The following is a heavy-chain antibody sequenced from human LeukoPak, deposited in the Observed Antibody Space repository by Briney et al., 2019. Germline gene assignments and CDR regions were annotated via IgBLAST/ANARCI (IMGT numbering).Heavy chain of an antibody. CDR3: ARESTGTNYYYYYYMDV. CDR2: IYTSGST. J-gene: IGHJ6*03. Sequence: NPSETLSLTCTVSGGSISSYYWSWIRQPAGKGLEWIGRIYTSGSTNYNPSLKSRVTMSVDTSKNQFSLKLSSVTAADTAVYYCARESTGTNYYYYYYMDVWGKGTTVTVSS. D-gene: IGHD1/OR15-1a*01. V-gene: IGHV4-4*07. CDR1: GGSISSYY.